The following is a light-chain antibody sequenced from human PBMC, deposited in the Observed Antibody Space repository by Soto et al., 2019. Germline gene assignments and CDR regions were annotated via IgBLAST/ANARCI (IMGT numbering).Light chain of an antibody. CDR2: DVS. Sequence: QSALTQPRSVSGSPGQSVTISCTGASSDVGGYNYVSWYQQHPGKAPKLVISDVSKRPSGVPDRFSGSKSGNTASLTISGLQAEDEADYYCCSYAGTYTYVVFGGGTKLTVL. V-gene: IGLV2-11*01. J-gene: IGLJ2*01. CDR1: SSDVGGYNY. CDR3: CSYAGTYTYVV.